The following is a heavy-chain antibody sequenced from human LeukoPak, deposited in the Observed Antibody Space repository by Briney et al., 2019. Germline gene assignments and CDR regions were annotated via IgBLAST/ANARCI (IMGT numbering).Heavy chain of an antibody. CDR2: IYYSGST. J-gene: IGHJ4*02. Sequence: SETPSLTCTVSGGSISSYYWSWIRQPPGKGLEWIGYIYYSGSTNYNPSLKSRVTISVDTSKNQFSLKLSSVTAADTVVYYCAREKYYYGSGSPIGGDYWGQGTLVTVSS. CDR3: AREKYYYGSGSPIGGDY. CDR1: GGSISSYY. D-gene: IGHD3-10*01. V-gene: IGHV4-59*12.